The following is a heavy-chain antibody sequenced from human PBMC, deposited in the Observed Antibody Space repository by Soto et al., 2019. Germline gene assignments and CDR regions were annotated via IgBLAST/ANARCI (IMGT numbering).Heavy chain of an antibody. V-gene: IGHV3-30*18. CDR1: GFTFISYG. J-gene: IGHJ4*02. CDR3: AKLITTPEDY. Sequence: GGALRLSCAASGFTFISYGMHWVRQAPCKGLEWVAVISYDGSNKYYADSVKGRFTISRDNSKNTLYLQMNSLRAEDTAVYYCAKLITTPEDYWGQGTLVTVSS. CDR2: ISYDGSNK. D-gene: IGHD3-22*01.